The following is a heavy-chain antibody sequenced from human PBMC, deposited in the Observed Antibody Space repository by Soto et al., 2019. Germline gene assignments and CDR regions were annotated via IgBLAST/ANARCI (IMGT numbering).Heavy chain of an antibody. D-gene: IGHD3-22*01. CDR2: IVVGSGNT. CDR3: AAGRAPTYYYDSSGYYFDY. J-gene: IGHJ4*02. CDR1: GFTFINSA. Sequence: SVKVSCKASGFTFINSAMQWVRPARGQRLEWIGWIVVGSGNTNYAQKFQERVTITRDMSTSTAYVELSSLRSEDTAVYYCAAGRAPTYYYDSSGYYFDYWGQGTLVTVSS. V-gene: IGHV1-58*02.